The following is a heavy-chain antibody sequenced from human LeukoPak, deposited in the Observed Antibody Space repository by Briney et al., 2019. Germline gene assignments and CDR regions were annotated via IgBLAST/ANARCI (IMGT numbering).Heavy chain of an antibody. CDR1: GFTFSSYA. V-gene: IGHV3-23*01. Sequence: GGSLRLSCAASGFTFSSYAMSWVRQAPGKGLEWVSAISGSGGSTYYADSVKGRFTISRDNSKNTLYLQMNSLRAEDTAVYYCAKYMVRGVIRPDYFDYWGQGTLVTVFS. J-gene: IGHJ4*02. CDR2: ISGSGGST. D-gene: IGHD3-10*01. CDR3: AKYMVRGVIRPDYFDY.